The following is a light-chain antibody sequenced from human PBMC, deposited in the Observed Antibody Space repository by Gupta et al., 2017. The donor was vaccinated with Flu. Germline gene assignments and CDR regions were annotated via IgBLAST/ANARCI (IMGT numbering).Light chain of an antibody. CDR3: CSYGGSDSYWV. V-gene: IGLV2-11*01. J-gene: IGLJ3*02. CDR1: SSDVGGYNY. CDR2: DVS. Sequence: VSISCTGTSSDVGGYNYVSWYQQHPGKAPKVMIYDVSKRPSGVPDRFSGSKYGNTASLTIAGLQAEDEADYYCCSYGGSDSYWVFGGGTKLTVL.